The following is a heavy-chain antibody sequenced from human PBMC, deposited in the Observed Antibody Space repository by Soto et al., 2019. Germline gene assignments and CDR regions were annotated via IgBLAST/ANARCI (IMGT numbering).Heavy chain of an antibody. J-gene: IGHJ6*02. CDR1: GFTFSSYG. CDR3: AKSMRFIKPAHYGMDV. D-gene: IGHD2-2*01. CDR2: ISYDGSNK. V-gene: IGHV3-30*18. Sequence: QVQLVESGGGVVQPGRSLRLSCAASGFTFSSYGMHWVRQAPGKGLEWVAVISYDGSNKYYADSVKGRFTISRDNSKNTLYLQMNSLRAEDTAVYYCAKSMRFIKPAHYGMDVWGQGTTVTVSS.